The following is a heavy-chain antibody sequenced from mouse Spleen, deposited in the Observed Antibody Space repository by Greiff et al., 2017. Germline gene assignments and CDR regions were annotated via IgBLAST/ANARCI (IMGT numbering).Heavy chain of an antibody. CDR2: IYPGDGDT. Sequence: QVQLKESGPELVKPGASVKISCKASGYAFSSSWMNWVKQRPGKGLEWIGRIYPGDGDTNYNGKFKGKATLTADKSSSTAYMQLSSLTSEDSAVYFCARREIYYGNYGDAMDYWGQGTSVTVSS. J-gene: IGHJ4*01. D-gene: IGHD2-1*01. V-gene: IGHV1-82*01. CDR3: ARREIYYGNYGDAMDY. CDR1: GYAFSSSW.